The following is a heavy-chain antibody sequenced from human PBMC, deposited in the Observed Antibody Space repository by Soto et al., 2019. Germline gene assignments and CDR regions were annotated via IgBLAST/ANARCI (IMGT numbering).Heavy chain of an antibody. Sequence: QVQLVESGGGVVQPGRSLRLSCAASGFTFSNYGMHWVRQAPGKGLEWVAVIWYDGSNKYYADSMKGRFTISRDNSKNPLYLQMNSLRAEDTAVYYCAREGEVVDAFDLWGQGTMVTVSS. D-gene: IGHD3-16*01. CDR1: GFTFSNYG. CDR3: AREGEVVDAFDL. J-gene: IGHJ3*01. CDR2: IWYDGSNK. V-gene: IGHV3-33*01.